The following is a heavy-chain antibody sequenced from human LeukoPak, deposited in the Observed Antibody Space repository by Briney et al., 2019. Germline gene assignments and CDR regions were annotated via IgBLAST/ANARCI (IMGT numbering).Heavy chain of an antibody. CDR2: INPNSGGT. CDR3: PRPHRYCSGGSCYLGA. J-gene: IGHJ4*02. CDR1: GYTFTGYY. D-gene: IGHD2-15*01. Sequence: GASVKVSCKASGYTFTGYYMHWVRQAPGQGLEWMGWINPNSGGTNYAQKFQGRVTMTRDTSISTAYMELSRLRSDDTAVYYCPRPHRYCSGGSCYLGAWGQGTLVTVSS. V-gene: IGHV1-2*02.